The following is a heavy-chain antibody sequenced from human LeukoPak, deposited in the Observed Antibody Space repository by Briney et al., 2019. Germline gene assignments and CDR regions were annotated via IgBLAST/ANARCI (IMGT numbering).Heavy chain of an antibody. CDR1: GVTFSNYA. D-gene: IGHD1-1*01. CDR2: ISASGGST. Sequence: GGSLRLSCAVSGVTFSNYAMSWVRQAPGRGLEWVSAISASGGSTYYADSVKGRFTISRDNSNNRLYLEMNSLRAEDTAVYYCAKHAGTTRQTKDYWGQGTLVTVSS. J-gene: IGHJ4*02. V-gene: IGHV3-23*01. CDR3: AKHAGTTRQTKDY.